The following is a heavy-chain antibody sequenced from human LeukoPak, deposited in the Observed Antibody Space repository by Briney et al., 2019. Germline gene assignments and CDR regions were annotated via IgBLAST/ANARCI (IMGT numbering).Heavy chain of an antibody. CDR3: ARDRGVGAGFDY. J-gene: IGHJ4*02. CDR2: IYYSGST. D-gene: IGHD1-26*01. CDR1: GGSISSSSYY. Sequence: SETLSLTCTVSGGSISSSSYYWGWIRQPPGKGLEWIGSIYYSGSTYYNPSLKSRVTISVDTSKNQFSLKLSSVTAADTAVYYCARDRGVGAGFDYWGQGTLVIVSS. V-gene: IGHV4-39*07.